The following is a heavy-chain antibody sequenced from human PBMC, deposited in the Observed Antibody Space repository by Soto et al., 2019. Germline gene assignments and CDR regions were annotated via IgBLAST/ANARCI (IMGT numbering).Heavy chain of an antibody. J-gene: IGHJ4*02. Sequence: EASVKVSCKASGVSFNNYAITWVRQAPGQGLEWMGRIIPILGLTNYAEKFRGRFTITADTADKSTTVAYMELSSLRSDDTALYYCATAFQLQAYWGQGTLVTVSS. V-gene: IGHV1-69*04. D-gene: IGHD1-1*01. CDR2: IIPILGLT. CDR3: ATAFQLQAY. CDR1: GVSFNNYA.